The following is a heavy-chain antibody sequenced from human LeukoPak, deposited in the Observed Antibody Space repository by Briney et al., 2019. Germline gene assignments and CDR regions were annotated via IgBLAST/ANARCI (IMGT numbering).Heavy chain of an antibody. D-gene: IGHD1-7*01. CDR2: IRSKANSYAT. J-gene: IGHJ4*02. CDR3: TRALTGTAPAYDF. Sequence: PGGSLKLSCAASGFIFSDSAIHWVRQASGKGLESVGRIRSKANSYATGYAASVKGRFTISRDESKNTAYLQMNSLKTEDTAVYYCTRALTGTAPAYDFWGQGTLVTVSS. CDR1: GFIFSDSA. V-gene: IGHV3-73*01.